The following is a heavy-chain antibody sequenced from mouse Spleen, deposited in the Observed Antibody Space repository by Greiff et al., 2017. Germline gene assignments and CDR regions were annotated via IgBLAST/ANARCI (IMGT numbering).Heavy chain of an antibody. CDR3: ARSYDGRNYAMDY. V-gene: IGHV2-9*02. CDR1: GFSLTSYG. Sequence: QVQLQQSGPGLVAPSQSLSITCTVSGFSLTSYGVHWVRQPPGKGLEWLGVIWAGGSTNYNSALMSRLSISKDNSKSQVFLKMNSLQTDDTAMYYCARSYDGRNYAMDYWGQGTSVTVSS. CDR2: IWAGGST. D-gene: IGHD2-12*01. J-gene: IGHJ4*01.